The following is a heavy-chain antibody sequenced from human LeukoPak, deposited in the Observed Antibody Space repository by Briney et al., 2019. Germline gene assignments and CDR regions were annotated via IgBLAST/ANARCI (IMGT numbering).Heavy chain of an antibody. CDR3: ARDGRFPVGGPYYYYGMDV. CDR2: IYYSGST. V-gene: IGHV4-30-4*01. CDR1: GGSFSGYY. J-gene: IGHJ6*02. Sequence: SETLSLTCAVYGGSFSGYYWSWIRQPPGKGLEWIGYIYYSGSTYYNPSLKSRVTISVDTSKNQFSLKLSSVTAADTAVYYCARDGRFPVGGPYYYYGMDVWGQGTTVTVSS. D-gene: IGHD1-26*01.